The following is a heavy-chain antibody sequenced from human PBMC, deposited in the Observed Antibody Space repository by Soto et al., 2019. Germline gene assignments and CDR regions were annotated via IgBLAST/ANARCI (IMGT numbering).Heavy chain of an antibody. V-gene: IGHV4-34*01. CDR1: GGSFSGYY. CDR2: INHSGST. Sequence: PSETLSLTCAVYGGSFSGYYWSWIRQPPGKGLEWIGEINHSGSTNYNPSVKSRVTISVATSKNQFSLKLSSVTAADTAVYYCARGLWAPRFDNWGQGTPVTVSS. D-gene: IGHD3-10*01. CDR3: ARGLWAPRFDN. J-gene: IGHJ4*02.